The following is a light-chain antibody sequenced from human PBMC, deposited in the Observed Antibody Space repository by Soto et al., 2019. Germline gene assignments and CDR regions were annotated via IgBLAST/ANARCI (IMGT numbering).Light chain of an antibody. J-gene: IGKJ1*01. CDR3: QQYNSYSV. V-gene: IGKV1-5*01. CDR1: QSISSW. CDR2: DAS. Sequence: DIQMTQSPSTLSASVGDRVTITCRASQSISSWLAWYQQKPGKAPKLLIYDASSLESGVPSRVSGSGSGTEFTLTISSLQPDDFATYYCQQYNSYSVFGQGTKVEIK.